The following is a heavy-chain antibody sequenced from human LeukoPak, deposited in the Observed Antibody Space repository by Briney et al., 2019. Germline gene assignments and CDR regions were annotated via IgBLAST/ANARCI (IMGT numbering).Heavy chain of an antibody. CDR1: GFTFSNAW. Sequence: GGSLRLSCAASGFTFSNAWMSWVRQAPGKGLEWVSYISTTSTAIYYADSVKGRFTISRDNAKNSLYLQMNSLRDEDTAVYYCATSRAWGQGTLVTVSS. CDR2: ISTTSTAI. D-gene: IGHD2/OR15-2a*01. V-gene: IGHV3-48*02. J-gene: IGHJ5*02. CDR3: ATSRA.